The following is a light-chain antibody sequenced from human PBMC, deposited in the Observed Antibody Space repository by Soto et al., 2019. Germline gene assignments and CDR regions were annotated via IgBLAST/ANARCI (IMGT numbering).Light chain of an antibody. V-gene: IGKV2-28*01. CDR3: MQALQTPLT. CDR2: LGS. J-gene: IGKJ2*01. CDR1: QSLLHSNGYNY. Sequence: DIVMTQSPLSLPVTPGEPASICCRSSQSLLHSNGYNYLDWYLQKPGQSPQLLIYLGSNRASGIPDRFSGSGSGTDFILKTSRVEAEDVGVYYCMQALQTPLTFGQGTKLEIK.